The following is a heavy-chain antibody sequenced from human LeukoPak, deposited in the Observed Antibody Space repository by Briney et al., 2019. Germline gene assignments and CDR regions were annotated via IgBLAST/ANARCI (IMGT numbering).Heavy chain of an antibody. V-gene: IGHV3-7*01. J-gene: IGHJ4*02. CDR3: VRLMGAVTTFDF. CDR1: GFFFSNFW. Sequence: PGGSLRLSCAASGFFFSNFWMSWDRQAPGKGLEWVASVRPDGGQAYYVDSIKGRFTMYRDNAENSLYLQMSSLGAEDTAVYYCVRLMGAVTTFDFWGQGTLVTVSS. CDR2: VRPDGGQA. D-gene: IGHD4-11*01.